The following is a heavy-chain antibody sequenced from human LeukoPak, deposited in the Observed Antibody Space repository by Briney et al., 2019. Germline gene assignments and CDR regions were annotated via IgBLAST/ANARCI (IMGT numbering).Heavy chain of an antibody. CDR2: ISSSSSYI. V-gene: IGHV3-21*01. J-gene: IGHJ4*02. CDR3: AREIVGATPFFDY. CDR1: GFTFSNAW. D-gene: IGHD1-26*01. Sequence: PGGSLRLSCAASGFTFSNAWMNWVRQAPGKGLEWVSSISSSSSYIYYADSVKGRFTISRDNAKNSLYLQMNSLRAEDTAVYYCAREIVGATPFFDYWGQGTLVTVSS.